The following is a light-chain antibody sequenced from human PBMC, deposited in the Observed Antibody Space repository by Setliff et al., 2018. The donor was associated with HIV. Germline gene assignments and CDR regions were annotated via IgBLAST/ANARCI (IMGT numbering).Light chain of an antibody. CDR2: DAS. CDR1: QDINVG. Sequence: TQSPPSLSASIGDRVTITCRTSQDINVGLTWYQQRPGQVPELLIYDASTLQSGVPSRFIGSGFGTDFTLTISSLQPEDYATYYCQQFNSYLFTVGPGTKVDIK. V-gene: IGKV1-13*02. CDR3: QQFNSYLFT. J-gene: IGKJ3*01.